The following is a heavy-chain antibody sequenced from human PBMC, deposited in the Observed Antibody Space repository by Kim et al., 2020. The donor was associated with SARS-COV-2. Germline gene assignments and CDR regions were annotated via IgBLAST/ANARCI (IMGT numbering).Heavy chain of an antibody. Sequence: GGSLRLSCAASGFTFSSYGMHWVRQAPGKGLEWVAVIWYDGSNKYYADSVKGRFTISRDNSKNTLYLQMNSLRAEDTAVYYCAKGRQGRYFDWLVEDYFDYWGQGTLVTVSS. CDR2: IWYDGSNK. J-gene: IGHJ4*02. D-gene: IGHD3-9*01. CDR1: GFTFSSYG. CDR3: AKGRQGRYFDWLVEDYFDY. V-gene: IGHV3-33*06.